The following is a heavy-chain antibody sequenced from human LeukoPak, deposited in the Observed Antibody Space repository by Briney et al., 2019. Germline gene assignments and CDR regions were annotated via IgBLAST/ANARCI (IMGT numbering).Heavy chain of an antibody. D-gene: IGHD5-12*01. CDR3: ARVKRGYSGYDYDY. CDR1: GYTFTGYY. Sequence: ASVKVSCKASGYTFTGYYIHWIRQVPGQGLEWMGWIKPNSGDTNYAQSFQGRVTMTRDTSINTAYMELSRLRSDDTAVYYCARVKRGYSGYDYDYWGQGTLVTVSS. J-gene: IGHJ4*02. V-gene: IGHV1-2*02. CDR2: IKPNSGDT.